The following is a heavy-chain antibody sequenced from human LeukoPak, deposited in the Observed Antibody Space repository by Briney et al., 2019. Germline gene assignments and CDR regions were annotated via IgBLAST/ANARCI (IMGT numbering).Heavy chain of an antibody. D-gene: IGHD2-8*01. CDR2: VNPGGNT. CDR3: ARAAWNGGGGFDP. J-gene: IGHJ5*02. V-gene: IGHV4-39*02. CDR1: GGSISSSDYY. Sequence: SDTLSLTCSVSGGSISSSDYYWGWIRQSPGKGLEWIGEVNPGGNTNYNPSLRSRVTISLDTSKNHFSLNLRSVTAADTAVYNCARAAWNGGGGFDPWGQGTLVTVSS.